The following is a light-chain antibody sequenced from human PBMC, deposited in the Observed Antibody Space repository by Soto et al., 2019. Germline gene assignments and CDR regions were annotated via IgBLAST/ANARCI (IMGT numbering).Light chain of an antibody. J-gene: IGKJ5*01. CDR1: QSVNTN. Sequence: EIVVTQSPATLSVSPGERATLSCRASQSVNTNFAWYQQKPGQAPRLLIYGASTRATGIPARFSGSGSGTEFTLTISSLEPEDFAVYYCQQRSNWPITFGQGTRLETK. CDR3: QQRSNWPIT. V-gene: IGKV3-15*01. CDR2: GAS.